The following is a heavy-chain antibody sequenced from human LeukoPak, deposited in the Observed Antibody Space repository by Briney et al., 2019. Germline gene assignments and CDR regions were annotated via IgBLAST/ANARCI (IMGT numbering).Heavy chain of an antibody. J-gene: IGHJ4*02. CDR1: GYTFTGYY. V-gene: IGHV1-2*06. Sequence: GASVKVSCKASGYTFTGYYMHWVRQAPGQGLEWMGRINPNSGGTNYAQKFQGRVTMTRDTSISTAYMELSRLRSDDTAVYYCARSQAATPADFDYRGQGTLVTVSS. D-gene: IGHD2-15*01. CDR2: INPNSGGT. CDR3: ARSQAATPADFDY.